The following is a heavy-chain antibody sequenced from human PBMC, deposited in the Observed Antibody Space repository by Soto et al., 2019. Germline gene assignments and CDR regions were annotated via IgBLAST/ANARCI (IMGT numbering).Heavy chain of an antibody. V-gene: IGHV3-74*01. J-gene: IGHJ4*02. Sequence: GGSLRLSCAASGFTFSSYWMHWVRQAPGKGLVWVSRINSDGSSTSYADSVKGRFTISRDNAKNTLYLQMNSLRAEDTAVYYCAREARLSIAAAGPFDYWGQGTLVTVSS. CDR1: GFTFSSYW. CDR3: AREARLSIAAAGPFDY. CDR2: INSDGSST. D-gene: IGHD6-13*01.